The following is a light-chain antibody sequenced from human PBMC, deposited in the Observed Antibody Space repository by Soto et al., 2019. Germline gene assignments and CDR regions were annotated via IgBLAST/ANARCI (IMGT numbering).Light chain of an antibody. J-gene: IGKJ5*01. CDR2: DTS. CDR3: HQRNK. CDR1: RSVTSY. V-gene: IGKV3-11*01. Sequence: EIVLTQSQSTLSLSPGWRPTLSCRASRSVTSYLAWYQQKPGQPPRLLIYDTSNRAAGIPARFSGSRSGTDFTLTISSLEPEGFAVYFCHQRNKFGQGTRLEIK.